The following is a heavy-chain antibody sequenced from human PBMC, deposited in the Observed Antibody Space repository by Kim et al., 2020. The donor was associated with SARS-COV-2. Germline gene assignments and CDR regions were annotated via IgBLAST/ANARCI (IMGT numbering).Heavy chain of an antibody. D-gene: IGHD3-9*01. Sequence: DSVKGRFTISRDNAKNSLYLQMNSLRAEDTAVYYCARDGRDILTGRYYFDYWGQGTLVTVSS. J-gene: IGHJ4*02. V-gene: IGHV3-21*01. CDR3: ARDGRDILTGRYYFDY.